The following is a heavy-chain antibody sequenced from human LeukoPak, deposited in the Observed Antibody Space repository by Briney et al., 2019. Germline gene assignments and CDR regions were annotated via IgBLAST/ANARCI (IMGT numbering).Heavy chain of an antibody. Sequence: SQTLSLTCTVSGVSITSDYYYWSWIRQPAGKGLDWIGRIYSSGSTNYNPSLKSRVTISVDTSKNQFSLKLSSVTAADTAVYYCANMYGRDSGYYYYYMDVWGKGTTVTVSS. CDR3: ANMYGRDSGYYYYYMDV. CDR2: IYSSGST. CDR1: GVSITSDYYY. J-gene: IGHJ6*03. D-gene: IGHD4-23*01. V-gene: IGHV4-61*02.